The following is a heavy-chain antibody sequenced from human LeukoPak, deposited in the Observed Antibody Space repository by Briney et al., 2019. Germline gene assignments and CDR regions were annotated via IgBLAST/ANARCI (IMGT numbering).Heavy chain of an antibody. J-gene: IGHJ4*02. V-gene: IGHV3-48*01. D-gene: IGHD3-9*01. CDR2: IRSSSSTI. CDR3: EDGIRYLGC. CDR1: GYTFSSYS. Sequence: GGSLRLSCAASGYTFSSYSMNWVRQAPGKGLEWVSYIRSSSSTIYYADSVKGRFTISRDNAKNSLYLQMNSLRAEDTAFYHAEDGIRYLGCWGQGTLVTVSS.